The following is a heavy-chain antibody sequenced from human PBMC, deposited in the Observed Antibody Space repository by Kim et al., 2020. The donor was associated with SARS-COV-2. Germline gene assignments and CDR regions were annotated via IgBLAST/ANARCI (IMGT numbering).Heavy chain of an antibody. CDR3: TRGMVRGSSDGMGV. CDR2: ISADSDLT. Sequence: GGSLRLSCVGSGFTFTDYAMHWVRQVPGKGLEWVSLISADSDLTYYTDSVRGRFTISRDNRKHSLYLQMNSVGTEDSALYYCTRGMVRGSSDGMGVWGQGTTVTVSS. V-gene: IGHV3-43*02. J-gene: IGHJ6*02. D-gene: IGHD3-10*01. CDR1: GFTFTDYA.